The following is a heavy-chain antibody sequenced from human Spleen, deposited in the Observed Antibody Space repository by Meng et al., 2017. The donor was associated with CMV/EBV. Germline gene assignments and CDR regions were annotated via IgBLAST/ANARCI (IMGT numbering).Heavy chain of an antibody. CDR3: ATWDAGYYSGMDV. J-gene: IGHJ6*02. CDR1: GFTFRSHW. V-gene: IGHV3-74*01. Sequence: GESLKISCAASGFTFRSHWMHWVRQAPGKGLVWVSRINSEGSSTNYADSVKGRFTISRDNAKNTLNLQMNSLRAEDTAVYYCATWDAGYYSGMDVWGQGTTVTVSS. CDR2: INSEGSST. D-gene: IGHD1-26*01.